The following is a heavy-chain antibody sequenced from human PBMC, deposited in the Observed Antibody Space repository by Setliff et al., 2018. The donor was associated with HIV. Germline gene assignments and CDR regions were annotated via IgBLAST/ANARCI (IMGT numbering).Heavy chain of an antibody. D-gene: IGHD5-18*01. CDR2: ITYSGST. Sequence: SETLSLTCSVSGGSISRVGYYWSWIRQHPGKGLEWIGYITYSGSTYYNPSLMSRVSISPDTSKNQFSLQLTSVTAADTAVYYCARVGSVIQVTLFGMDVWGQGTTVTVSS. CDR3: ARVGSVIQVTLFGMDV. CDR1: GGSISRVGYY. J-gene: IGHJ6*02. V-gene: IGHV4-31*03.